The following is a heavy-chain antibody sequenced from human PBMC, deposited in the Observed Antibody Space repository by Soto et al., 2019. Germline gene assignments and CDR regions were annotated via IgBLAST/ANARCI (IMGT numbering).Heavy chain of an antibody. J-gene: IGHJ6*02. CDR1: NETLTTYG. CDR2: DSGYSGHS. CDR3: ARVSSSSGYYYGMDV. Sequence: QVHLVQSGAEVKKPGASVKVSCKASNETLTTYGISWVRQAPGQGLEWMGWDSGYSGHSSSAQEFQDRVIMTTDTSTNTAYMELRSLTSDDSAVYFCARVSSSSGYYYGMDVWGQGTTVTVSS. V-gene: IGHV1-18*01. D-gene: IGHD6-6*01.